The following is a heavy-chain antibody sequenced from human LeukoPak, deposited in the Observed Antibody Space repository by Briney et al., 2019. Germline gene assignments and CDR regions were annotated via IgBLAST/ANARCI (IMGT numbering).Heavy chain of an antibody. CDR2: ISAYNGNT. Sequence: HGASVKVSCKASGYTFTSYGISWVRQAPGQGLEWMGWISAYNGNTNYAQKLQGRVTMTTDTSTSTAYMELRSLRSDDTAMYYCARDLGDYGGYNWFDPWGQGTLVTVSS. D-gene: IGHD4-17*01. J-gene: IGHJ5*02. V-gene: IGHV1-18*01. CDR3: ARDLGDYGGYNWFDP. CDR1: GYTFTSYG.